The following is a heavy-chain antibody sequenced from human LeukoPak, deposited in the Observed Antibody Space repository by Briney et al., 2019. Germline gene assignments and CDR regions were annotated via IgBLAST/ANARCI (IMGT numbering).Heavy chain of an antibody. D-gene: IGHD2-15*01. CDR1: GYTFTGYY. CDR3: ARENSVVAATLRWFDP. J-gene: IGHJ5*02. V-gene: IGHV1-2*06. Sequence: GASVKVSCKASGYTFTGYYMHWVRQAPGQGLEWMGRINPNSGGTNYAQRVQGRVTMTMDTSIRTAYMELSRLRSDDTAVYYCARENSVVAATLRWFDPWGQGTLVTVSS. CDR2: INPNSGGT.